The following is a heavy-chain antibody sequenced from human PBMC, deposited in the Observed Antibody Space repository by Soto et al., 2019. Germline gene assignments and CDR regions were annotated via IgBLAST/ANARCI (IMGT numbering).Heavy chain of an antibody. CDR3: ARGSSGWYADLDY. Sequence: EVQLVESGGGLMRPGGSLRLSCTASGFTFDNYDMHWVRQRAGKGLEWVAAIGTTGHPYYPGSGKGRFTISRENVKNSLFLQVNDLKAGDTAVYYCARGSSGWYADLDYWVHGTLVTVSA. V-gene: IGHV3-13*05. J-gene: IGHJ4*01. CDR1: GFTFDNYD. D-gene: IGHD6-19*01. CDR2: IGTTGHP.